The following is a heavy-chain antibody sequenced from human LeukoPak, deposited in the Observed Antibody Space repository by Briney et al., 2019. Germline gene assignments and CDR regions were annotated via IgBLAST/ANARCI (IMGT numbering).Heavy chain of an antibody. Sequence: PGGSLRLSCAASGFTFSVSGMHWVRQAPGKGLEWVTYIRYDGSDKYYADSVKGRFTISRDNSKNTLYLQMNSLRAEDTAVYYCAKDYLTDYWGQGTLVTVSS. D-gene: IGHD2/OR15-2a*01. V-gene: IGHV3-30*02. CDR2: IRYDGSDK. J-gene: IGHJ4*02. CDR3: AKDYLTDY. CDR1: GFTFSVSG.